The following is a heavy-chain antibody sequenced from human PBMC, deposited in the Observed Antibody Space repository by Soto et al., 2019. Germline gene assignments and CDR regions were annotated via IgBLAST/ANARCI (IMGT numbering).Heavy chain of an antibody. Sequence: QVQLQQSGPGLVKPSETLSLTCSVSAGSMRNYYWSWIRQPPGKGLEWIGNVDDSGTTKYNPSLRSRVTITVDTPTNLFSLRLSCVLAADTAVYCCSRDVSCSGGSFDPNAGFHPCGEGTLVTVSS. J-gene: IGHJ5*02. CDR3: SRDVSCSGGSFDPNAGFHP. V-gene: IGHV4-59*01. CDR2: VDDSGTT. CDR1: AGSMRNYY. D-gene: IGHD2-15*01.